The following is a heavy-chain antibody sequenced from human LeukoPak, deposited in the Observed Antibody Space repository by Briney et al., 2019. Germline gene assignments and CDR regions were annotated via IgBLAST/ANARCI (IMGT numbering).Heavy chain of an antibody. CDR1: GYTLTELS. Sequence: GASVKVSCKVSGYTLTELSMHWVRQAPGKGLEWMGGFDPEDGETIYAQKFQGRVTMTEDTSTDTAYMELSSLRSEDTAVYYCATAYYDSSGYYGEYYFDYWGQGTLVTVS. CDR2: FDPEDGET. V-gene: IGHV1-24*01. CDR3: ATAYYDSSGYYGEYYFDY. D-gene: IGHD3-22*01. J-gene: IGHJ4*02.